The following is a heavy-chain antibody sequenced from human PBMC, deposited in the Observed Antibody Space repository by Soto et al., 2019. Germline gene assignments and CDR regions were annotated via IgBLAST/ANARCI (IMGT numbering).Heavy chain of an antibody. CDR2: IDPSGGTT. Sequence: QVQLVQSGAEVKKPGASVKVSWKASGYSFTNYYLHWVRQAPGQGLEWMGVIDPSGGTTNYAQKCPGRLTLTRDTSTSTVFVELSSRRSEDTAVYYCARDEGDYYDSYFSARPEQTGFAYWGQGTLVTVSS. J-gene: IGHJ1*01. V-gene: IGHV1-46*01. D-gene: IGHD3-22*01. CDR3: ARDEGDYYDSYFSARPEQTGFAY. CDR1: GYSFTNYY.